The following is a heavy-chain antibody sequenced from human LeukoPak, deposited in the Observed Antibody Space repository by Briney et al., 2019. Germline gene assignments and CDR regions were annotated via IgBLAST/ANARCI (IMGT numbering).Heavy chain of an antibody. V-gene: IGHV1-8*02. CDR3: VKSNFGRNTNLDY. J-gene: IGHJ4*02. D-gene: IGHD4-23*01. Sequence: GASVKVSCKASGYSFTSYDINWVPQATGQGLEWIGWINPNSGDADYTQKFKGRVTFTRDTSTRTAYMEMNRLGSEDPAVYYCVKSNFGRNTNLDYCGQGTLAIVSS. CDR1: GYSFTSYD. CDR2: INPNSGDA.